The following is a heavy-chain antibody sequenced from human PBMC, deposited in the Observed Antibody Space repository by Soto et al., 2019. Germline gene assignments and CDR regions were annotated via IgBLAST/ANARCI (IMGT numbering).Heavy chain of an antibody. Sequence: AVGSLRLSCAASGFTFSSYAMSWVRQAPGKGLEWVSAISGSGGSTYYADSVKGRFTISRDNSKNTLYLQMNSLRAEDTAVYYCAKLKSGSDAFDIWGQGTMVTVSS. CDR2: ISGSGGST. CDR1: GFTFSSYA. D-gene: IGHD3-22*01. V-gene: IGHV3-23*01. CDR3: AKLKSGSDAFDI. J-gene: IGHJ3*02.